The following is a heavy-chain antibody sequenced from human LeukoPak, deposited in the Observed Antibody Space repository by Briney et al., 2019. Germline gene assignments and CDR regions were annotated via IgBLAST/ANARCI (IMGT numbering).Heavy chain of an antibody. V-gene: IGHV4-39*01. CDR2: IYYSGST. D-gene: IGHD2-2*01. Sequence: SETLSLTCTVSGGSISSSSYYWGWIRQPPGKGLEWIGSIYYSGSTYYNPSLKSRVTISVDTSKNQFSLKLSSVTAADTAVYYCARPNGPRYCSSTSCYAGYYMDVWGKGTTVTVSS. CDR1: GGSISSSSYY. CDR3: ARPNGPRYCSSTSCYAGYYMDV. J-gene: IGHJ6*03.